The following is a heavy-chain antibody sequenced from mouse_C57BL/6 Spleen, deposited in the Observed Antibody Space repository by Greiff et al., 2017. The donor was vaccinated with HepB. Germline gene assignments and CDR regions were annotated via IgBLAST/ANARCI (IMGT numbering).Heavy chain of an antibody. Sequence: EVKLVESGAELVKPGASVKLSCTASGFNIKDYYMHWVKQRTEQGLEWIGRIDPEDGETKYAPKFQGKATITADTSSNTAYLQLSSLTSEDTAVYYCARSSDYYDYEDWFAYWGQGTLVTVSA. CDR1: GFNIKDYY. CDR2: IDPEDGET. J-gene: IGHJ3*01. V-gene: IGHV14-2*01. CDR3: ARSSDYYDYEDWFAY. D-gene: IGHD2-4*01.